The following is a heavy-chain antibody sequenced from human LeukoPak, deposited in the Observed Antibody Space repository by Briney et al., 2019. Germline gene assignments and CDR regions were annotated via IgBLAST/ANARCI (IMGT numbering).Heavy chain of an antibody. CDR3: ARGRIAPNWFDP. CDR2: ISPSGDIT. Sequence: GGSLRLSCAASGFTFSNHGMNWVRQAPGKGLEWVSGISPSGDITYYADSVKGRFTISRDNSKNSLYLQMNSLRAEDTAVYYCARGRIAPNWFDPWGQGTLVTVSS. D-gene: IGHD6-13*01. CDR1: GFTFSNHG. J-gene: IGHJ5*02. V-gene: IGHV3-23*01.